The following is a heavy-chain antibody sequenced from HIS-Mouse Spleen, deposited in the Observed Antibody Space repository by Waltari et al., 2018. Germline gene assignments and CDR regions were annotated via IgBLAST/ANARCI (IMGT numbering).Heavy chain of an antibody. CDR2: SYYSGRT. J-gene: IGHJ3*02. CDR3: ARRGTYCSSTSCYDAFDI. Sequence: QLQLQESGPGLVKPSETLSLTCTVSGGSISSSSYYWGWIRQPPGKGLEWIGSSYYSGRTTYEPSPKGRVTISVGTSKNQFSLKLSSVTAADTAVYYCARRGTYCSSTSCYDAFDIWGQGTMVTVSS. CDR1: GGSISSSSYY. V-gene: IGHV4-39*01. D-gene: IGHD2-2*01.